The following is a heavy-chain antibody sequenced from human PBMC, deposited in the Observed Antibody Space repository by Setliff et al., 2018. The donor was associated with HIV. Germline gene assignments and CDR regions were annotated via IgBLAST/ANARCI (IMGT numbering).Heavy chain of an antibody. CDR3: AARNSGNPTRHFDY. D-gene: IGHD3-10*01. Sequence: SETLSLTCALSGYTISNGYYWGWIRQPSGKGLEWIGSIYHSGSTFYNPSLRSRVTISVDTSQDQFPLRLTSVTAADTAVYYCAARNSGNPTRHFDYWGQGTLVTVSS. CDR2: IYHSGST. CDR1: GYTISNGYY. V-gene: IGHV4-38-2*01. J-gene: IGHJ4*02.